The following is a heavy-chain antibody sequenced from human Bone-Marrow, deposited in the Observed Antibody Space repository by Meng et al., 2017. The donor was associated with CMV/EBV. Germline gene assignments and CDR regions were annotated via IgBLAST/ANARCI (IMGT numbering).Heavy chain of an antibody. CDR1: GFTFSSYW. Sequence: GESLKISCAASGFTFSSYWMSWVRQAPGKGLEWVANIKQDGSEKYYVDSVKGRFTISRDNAKNSLYLQMNSLRAEDTAVYYCAREMRNDFWSGYYYVDYWGQGTLVTVSS. CDR3: AREMRNDFWSGYYYVDY. V-gene: IGHV3-7*01. D-gene: IGHD3-3*01. CDR2: IKQDGSEK. J-gene: IGHJ4*02.